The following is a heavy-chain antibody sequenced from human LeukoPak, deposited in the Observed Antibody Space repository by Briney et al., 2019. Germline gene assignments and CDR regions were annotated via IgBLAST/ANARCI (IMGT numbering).Heavy chain of an antibody. CDR3: ARAMRWFGEEFDY. D-gene: IGHD3-10*01. J-gene: IGHJ4*02. V-gene: IGHV5-51*01. Sequence: GESPKISCKGSGYSFTSYWIGWVRQMPGKGLEWMGIIYPGDSDTRYSPSFQGQVTISADKSISTAYLQWSSLKASDTAIYYCARAMRWFGEEFDYWGQGTLVTLSS. CDR2: IYPGDSDT. CDR1: GYSFTSYW.